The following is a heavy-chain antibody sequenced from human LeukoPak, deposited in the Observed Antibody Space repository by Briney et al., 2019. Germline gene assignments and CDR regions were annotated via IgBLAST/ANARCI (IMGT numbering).Heavy chain of an antibody. CDR2: IHYDESA. Sequence: PSETLSLTCTVSGVSISGSNYYWAWIRQSPGKGLECIGYIHYDESANNNPSLKSRVTISVDTSKNHLSLKLSSVTAADTAVYYCARGRRMRDAFDIWGQGTMVTVSS. J-gene: IGHJ3*02. CDR1: GVSISGSNYY. V-gene: IGHV4-61*03. CDR3: ARGRRMRDAFDI.